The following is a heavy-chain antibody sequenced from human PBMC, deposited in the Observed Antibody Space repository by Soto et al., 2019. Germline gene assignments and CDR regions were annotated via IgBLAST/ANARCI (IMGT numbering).Heavy chain of an antibody. CDR2: IIPICGTA. CDR3: AREYSSGQDPVSRYFDY. J-gene: IGHJ4*02. Sequence: QVQLVQSGAEVKKPGSSVKVSCKASGGTFSSYAISWVRQAPGQGLEWMGGIIPICGTANYAQKFQGRVTITADESTSTADMELSSLRSEDTAVYYCAREYSSGQDPVSRYFDYWGQGTLVTVSS. CDR1: GGTFSSYA. V-gene: IGHV1-69*12. D-gene: IGHD6-25*01.